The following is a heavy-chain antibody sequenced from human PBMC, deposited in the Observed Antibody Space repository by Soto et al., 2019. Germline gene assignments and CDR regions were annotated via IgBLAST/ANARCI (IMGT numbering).Heavy chain of an antibody. J-gene: IGHJ4*02. Sequence: QVHLQESGPGLVKPSETMSLTCTASGASIRNFYWNWVRQFPGKGLEWIGHIYNGERTNYNPSLKLRVTITVATSKHQFSLKLSSVTVADPAVYYCAQTTGWPGFDYWGQGTLVAASS. V-gene: IGHV4-59*01. CDR2: IYNGERT. CDR1: GASIRNFY. D-gene: IGHD6-19*01. CDR3: AQTTGWPGFDY.